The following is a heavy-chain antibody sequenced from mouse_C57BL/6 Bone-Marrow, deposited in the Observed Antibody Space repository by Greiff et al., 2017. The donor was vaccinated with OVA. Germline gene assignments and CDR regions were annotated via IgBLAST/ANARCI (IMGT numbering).Heavy chain of an antibody. Sequence: EVQLQQSGPVLVKPGASVKMSCKASGYTFTDYYMNWVKQSHGKSLEWIGVINPYNGGTSYNQKFKGKATLTVDKSSSTAYMELNSLTSEDSAVYYCARWVYDGNWYFDVWGTGTTVTVSS. J-gene: IGHJ1*03. CDR1: GYTFTDYY. CDR2: INPYNGGT. V-gene: IGHV1-19*01. D-gene: IGHD2-3*01. CDR3: ARWVYDGNWYFDV.